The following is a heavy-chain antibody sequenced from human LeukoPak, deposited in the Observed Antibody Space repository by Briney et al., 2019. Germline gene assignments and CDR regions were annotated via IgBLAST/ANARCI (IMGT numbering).Heavy chain of an antibody. J-gene: IGHJ4*02. CDR1: GGSISSYY. Sequence: PSETPSLPCTVSGGSISSYYWGWIPQPAGKGLEWIGRIYTSGSTNYNPSLKSRVTMSVDTSKNQFSLKLSSVTAADTAVYYCASSGVPAAIYDYWGQGTLVTVSS. D-gene: IGHD2-2*01. V-gene: IGHV4-4*07. CDR2: IYTSGST. CDR3: ASSGVPAAIYDY.